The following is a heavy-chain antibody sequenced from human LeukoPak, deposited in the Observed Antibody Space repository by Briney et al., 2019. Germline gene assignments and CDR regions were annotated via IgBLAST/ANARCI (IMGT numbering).Heavy chain of an antibody. V-gene: IGHV3-13*01. J-gene: IGHJ3*02. CDR1: GFTFSSYD. CDR3: GRGLLWFGESPGAFDI. Sequence: GGSLRLSCAASGFTFSSYDMHWVRQATGKGLEWVSAIGTAGDTYYPGSVKGRFTISRENAKNSLYLQMNSLRAGDTAVYYCGRGLLWFGESPGAFDIWGQGTMVTVSS. CDR2: IGTAGDT. D-gene: IGHD3-10*01.